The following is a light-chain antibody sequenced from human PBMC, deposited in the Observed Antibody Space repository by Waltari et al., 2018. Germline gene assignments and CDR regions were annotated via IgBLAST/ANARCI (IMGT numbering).Light chain of an antibody. J-gene: IGKJ1*01. CDR3: QQFGSSPRWT. CDR2: GAS. V-gene: IGKV3-20*01. Sequence: EGVLTQSPGTLSVSPGERATVSCSVSQSLNNSYLAWYQLKHGQPPRLLIHGASCRATGVPNRFSGRGSGTDFSLTISSLEPDDFAVYFCQQFGSSPRWTFGQGTKVE. CDR1: QSLNNSY.